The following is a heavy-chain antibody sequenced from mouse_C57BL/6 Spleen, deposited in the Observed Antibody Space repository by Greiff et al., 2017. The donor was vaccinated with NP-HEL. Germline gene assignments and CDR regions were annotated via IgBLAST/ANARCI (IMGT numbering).Heavy chain of an antibody. V-gene: IGHV1-52*01. J-gene: IGHJ4*01. CDR3: ARQGPNWEYAMDY. CDR2: IDPSDSET. CDR1: GYTFTSYW. D-gene: IGHD4-1*01. Sequence: QVQLQQSGAELVRPGSSVKLSCKASGYTFTSYWMHWVKQRPIQGLEWIGNIDPSDSETHYNQKFKDKATLTVDKSSSTAYMQLSSLTSEDSAVYYCARQGPNWEYAMDYWGQGTSVTVSS.